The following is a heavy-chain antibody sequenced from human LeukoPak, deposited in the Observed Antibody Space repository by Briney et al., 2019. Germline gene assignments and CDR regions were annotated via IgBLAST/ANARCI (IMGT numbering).Heavy chain of an antibody. CDR3: ARLDTAMALRGFDY. CDR2: IYTSGST. Sequence: SETLSLTCTVSGGSISSYYWSRIRQPPGKGLEWIGYIYTSGSTNYNPSLKSRVTISVDTSKNQFSLKLSSVTAADTAVYYCARLDTAMALRGFDYWGQGTLVTVSS. J-gene: IGHJ4*02. D-gene: IGHD5-18*01. CDR1: GGSISSYY. V-gene: IGHV4-4*09.